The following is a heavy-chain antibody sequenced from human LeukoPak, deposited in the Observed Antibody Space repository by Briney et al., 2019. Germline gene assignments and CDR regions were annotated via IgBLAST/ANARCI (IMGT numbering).Heavy chain of an antibody. CDR2: INPNSGDT. J-gene: IGHJ4*02. CDR3: ARDERYDSSGYPFDY. D-gene: IGHD3-22*01. Sequence: ASVKVSCKASGYTCNGYIIHWVRQAPGQGLEWMGWINPNSGDTHFTQQFQGRLTMTRDSAISTAYMELSRLRSDDTAVYYCARDERYDSSGYPFDYWGQGTLVTVSS. CDR1: GYTCNGYI. V-gene: IGHV1-2*02.